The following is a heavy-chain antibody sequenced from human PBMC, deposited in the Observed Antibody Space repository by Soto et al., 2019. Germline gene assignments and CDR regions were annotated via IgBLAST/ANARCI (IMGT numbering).Heavy chain of an antibody. J-gene: IGHJ4*02. CDR2: IYYSGST. V-gene: IGHV4-59*12. D-gene: IGHD5-18*01. CDR1: GGSISSYY. Sequence: SETLSLTCTVSGGSISSYYWSWIRQPPGKGLEWIGYIYYSGSTNYNPSLKSRVTISVDTSKNQFSLKLSSVTAADTAVYYCARGGRGYSFGYIDYWGQGTLVTVSS. CDR3: ARGGRGYSFGYIDY.